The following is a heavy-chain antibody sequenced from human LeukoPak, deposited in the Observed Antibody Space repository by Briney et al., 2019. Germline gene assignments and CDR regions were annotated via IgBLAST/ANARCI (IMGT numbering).Heavy chain of an antibody. CDR1: GGSFSGYY. J-gene: IGHJ4*02. V-gene: IGHV4-34*01. CDR3: ARRQWLAPFDY. CDR2: INHSGST. Sequence: PSETLSLTCAVYGGSFSGYYWSWIRQPPGKGLEWIGEINHSGSTNYNPSLKSRVTISVDTSKNQFSLKLSSVTAADTAVYYCARRQWLAPFDYWGQGTLVTVSS. D-gene: IGHD6-19*01.